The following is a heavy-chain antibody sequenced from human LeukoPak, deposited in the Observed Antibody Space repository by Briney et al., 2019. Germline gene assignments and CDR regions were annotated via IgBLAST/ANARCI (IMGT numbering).Heavy chain of an antibody. V-gene: IGHV4-39*01. Sequence: SEALSLTCTVSGGSISSSSYYWGWIRQPPGKGLEWIGSIYYRGSTYYNPSLKSRVTISVDTSKNQFSLKLSSVTAADTAVYYCARQSTLRSGDYWGQGTLVTVSS. CDR2: IYYRGST. J-gene: IGHJ4*02. D-gene: IGHD4-17*01. CDR3: ARQSTLRSGDY. CDR1: GGSISSSSYY.